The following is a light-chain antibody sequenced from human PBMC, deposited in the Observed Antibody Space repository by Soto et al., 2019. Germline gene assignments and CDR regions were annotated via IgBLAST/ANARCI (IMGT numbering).Light chain of an antibody. CDR1: QSVSSY. J-gene: IGKJ4*01. CDR3: QQRSNWPLT. CDR2: DAS. Sequence: EIVLTQSPATLSLSPGERATLSCRASQSVSSYLAWYQQKPGQAPKLLISDASNMATGIPTRFSGSGSGTDFILTISSLEPEDFAVYYCQQRSNWPLTFGGGTKVEIK. V-gene: IGKV3-11*01.